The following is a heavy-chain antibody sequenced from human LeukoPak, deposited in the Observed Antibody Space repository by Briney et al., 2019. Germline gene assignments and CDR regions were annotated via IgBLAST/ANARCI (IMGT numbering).Heavy chain of an antibody. D-gene: IGHD6-19*01. CDR3: ARDFWKYSSGWSVDY. J-gene: IGHJ4*02. V-gene: IGHV4-38-2*02. CDR1: GYSISSGYS. Sequence: PSETLSLTCAVSGYSISSGYSWGWIRQPPGKGLEWIGSIYPSGSTYYNPSLKSRVTISIDTSNNHFSLKLSSVTAADTAVYYCARDFWKYSSGWSVDYWGQEILVTVSS. CDR2: IYPSGST.